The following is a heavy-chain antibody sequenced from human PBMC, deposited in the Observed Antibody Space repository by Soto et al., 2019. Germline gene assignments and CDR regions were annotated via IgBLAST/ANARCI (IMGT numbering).Heavy chain of an antibody. V-gene: IGHV3-7*03. CDR3: ARARGVDA. Sequence: GRSLRLSCAGSGFTFSNHWMNWVRQAPGKGLEWVANIKADGSEKYYVDSVKGRFTISRDNAKNSLYLQMNSLRAEDTAVYYCARARGVDAWGQCTRVTV. CDR2: IKADGSEK. D-gene: IGHD3-16*01. J-gene: IGHJ1*01. CDR1: GFTFSNHW.